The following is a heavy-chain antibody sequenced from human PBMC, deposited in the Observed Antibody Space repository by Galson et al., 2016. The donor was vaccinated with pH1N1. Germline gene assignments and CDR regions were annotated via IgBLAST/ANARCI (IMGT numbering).Heavy chain of an antibody. D-gene: IGHD1-26*01. CDR3: ARDGTSSGSFYVFDS. Sequence: SLRLSCAASGFTFDDYGMSWVRQAPGKGLEWVSLINWNGASTSYADSVKGRFTISRDNAQNSLYLQMHSLRAEDTAFYYCARDGTSSGSFYVFDSWGQGTLVTVSS. J-gene: IGHJ4*02. CDR1: GFTFDDYG. CDR2: INWNGAST. V-gene: IGHV3-20*04.